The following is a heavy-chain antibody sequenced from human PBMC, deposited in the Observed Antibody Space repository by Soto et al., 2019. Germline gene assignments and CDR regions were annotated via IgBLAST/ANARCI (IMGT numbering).Heavy chain of an antibody. V-gene: IGHV1-18*01. J-gene: IGHJ5*02. Sequence: ASVKVSCKASGYTFTSYGISWVRQAPGQGLEWKGWISAYNGNTNYAQKFQGRVTMTTDTSTSTAYMELRSLRSDDTAVYYCARYTNPRLVVPAAIDSGDWFDPWGQGTLVTVSS. CDR3: ARYTNPRLVVPAAIDSGDWFDP. D-gene: IGHD2-2*01. CDR2: ISAYNGNT. CDR1: GYTFTSYG.